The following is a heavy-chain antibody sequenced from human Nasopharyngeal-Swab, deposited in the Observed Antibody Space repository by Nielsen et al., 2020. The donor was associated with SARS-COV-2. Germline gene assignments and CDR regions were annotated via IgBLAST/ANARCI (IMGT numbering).Heavy chain of an antibody. CDR1: GGTFSNYA. D-gene: IGHD5-18*01. J-gene: IGHJ6*03. CDR2: TIPILGLA. V-gene: IGHV1-69*04. Sequence: SVKVSCKASGGTFSNYAISWVRQAPGQGLEWMGRTIPILGLANYAQKFLGRVTITADKSTNTAYMELSSLRSEDTAVYYCARDTPEDITLVTAYYYYMDVWGKGTTVTVSS. CDR3: ARDTPEDITLVTAYYYYMDV.